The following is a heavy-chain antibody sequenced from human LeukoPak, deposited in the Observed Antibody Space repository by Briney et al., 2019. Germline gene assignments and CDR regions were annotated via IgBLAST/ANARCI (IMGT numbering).Heavy chain of an antibody. CDR2: INHSGST. D-gene: IGHD6-13*01. CDR3: ARAVYSSSALDY. V-gene: IGHV4-34*01. Sequence: SETLSLTCAVYGGSFSGYYWSWIRQPPGKGLEWIGEINHSGSTNYNPSLKSRVTISVDTSKNQFSLKLNSVTAADTAVYYCARAVYSSSALDYWGQGTLVTVSS. J-gene: IGHJ4*02. CDR1: GGSFSGYY.